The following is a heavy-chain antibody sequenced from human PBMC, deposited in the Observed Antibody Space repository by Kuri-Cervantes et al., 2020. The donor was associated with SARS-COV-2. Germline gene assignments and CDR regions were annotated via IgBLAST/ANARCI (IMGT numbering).Heavy chain of an antibody. CDR3: ARGYGSSWYRYFDY. CDR2: SKHSEDT. D-gene: IGHD6-13*01. CDR1: GESFSGYY. J-gene: IGHJ4*02. Sequence: SETLSLTCAVYGESFSGYYWSWIRQSPGKGLEWIGESKHSEDTYNYKPSLKSRVTISLGTSKNQFSLKLSSVTAADTAVYYCARGYGSSWYRYFDYWGQGTLVTVSS. V-gene: IGHV4-34*01.